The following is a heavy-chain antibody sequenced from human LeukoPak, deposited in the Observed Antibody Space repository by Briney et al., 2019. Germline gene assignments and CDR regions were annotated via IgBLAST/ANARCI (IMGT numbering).Heavy chain of an antibody. CDR1: GGSFSGYY. CDR2: INHSGST. J-gene: IGHJ4*02. D-gene: IGHD3-3*01. CDR3: AVRDFWSGIDY. Sequence: SETLSLTCAVYGGSFSGYYWSWIRQPPGKGLEWIGEINHSGSTNYNPSLKSRVTISVDTSKNQFSLKLSSVTAADTAVYYCAVRDFWSGIDYWGQGTPVTVSS. V-gene: IGHV4-34*01.